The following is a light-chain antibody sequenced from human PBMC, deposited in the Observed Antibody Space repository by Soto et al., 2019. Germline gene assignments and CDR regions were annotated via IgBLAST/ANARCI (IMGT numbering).Light chain of an antibody. J-gene: IGLJ3*02. Sequence: QSVLTQPPSASGTPGQTVTISSSGSSSNIGTNYVFWYQQLPGTAPKLLIYGNNQRPSGVPDRFSGSRSGTSASLAICGLRPEDEADYYCAVWDDSLSGVVFGGGTKVTVL. CDR2: GNN. CDR1: SSNIGTNY. V-gene: IGLV1-47*01. CDR3: AVWDDSLSGVV.